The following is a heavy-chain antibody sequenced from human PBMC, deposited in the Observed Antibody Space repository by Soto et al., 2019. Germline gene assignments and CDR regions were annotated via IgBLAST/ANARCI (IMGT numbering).Heavy chain of an antibody. CDR2: IYYSGST. D-gene: IGHD2-2*02. CDR1: GGSISSGDYY. J-gene: IGHJ5*02. CDR3: ARNIVVVPAAIQGGWFDP. Sequence: QVQLQESGPGLVKPSQTLSLTCTVSGGSISSGDYYWSWIRQPPGKGLEWIGYIYYSGSTYYNPSLKGRVTISVDTSKNQFSLKLSSVTAADTAVYYCARNIVVVPAAIQGGWFDPWGQGTLVTVSS. V-gene: IGHV4-30-4*01.